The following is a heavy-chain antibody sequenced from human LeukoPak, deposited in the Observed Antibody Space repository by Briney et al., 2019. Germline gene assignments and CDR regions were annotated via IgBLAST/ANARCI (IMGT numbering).Heavy chain of an antibody. CDR3: AKELERVWFDP. CDR2: ISGSGGST. Sequence: GGSLRLSCAASGFTVSSNYMSWVRQAPGKGLEWVSAISGSGGSTYYADSVKGRFTISRDNSKNTLYLQMNSLRAEDTAVYYCAKELERVWFDPWGQGTLVTVSS. D-gene: IGHD1-1*01. CDR1: GFTVSSNY. J-gene: IGHJ5*02. V-gene: IGHV3-23*01.